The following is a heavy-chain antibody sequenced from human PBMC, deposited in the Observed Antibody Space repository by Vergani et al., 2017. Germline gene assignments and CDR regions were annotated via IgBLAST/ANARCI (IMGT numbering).Heavy chain of an antibody. CDR1: GFSFRGHG. V-gene: IGHV3-30*18. CDR2: ISYDGDRR. D-gene: IGHD4-11*01. Sequence: QVHLVESGGGVVQPGRSLTLSCVASGFSFRGHGMHWVRQAPGKGLEWVAMISYDGDRRSYGDFVKGRFTISRDRSKTVYLQMNSLRVEDTAMYFCAKDLSYSTAWPHFDSRVQGTLVTVSS. CDR3: AKDLSYSTAWPHFDS. J-gene: IGHJ4*02.